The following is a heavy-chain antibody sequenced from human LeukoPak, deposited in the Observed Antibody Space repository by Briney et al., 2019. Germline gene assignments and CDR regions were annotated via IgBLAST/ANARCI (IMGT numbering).Heavy chain of an antibody. J-gene: IGHJ4*02. V-gene: IGHV3-74*01. CDR1: GFTFSGNW. CDR3: ASIPALEAYFDY. D-gene: IGHD6-6*01. CDR2: ISTDARTI. Sequence: GGSLRLSCAASGFTFSGNWMHWVRQAPGKGLVWVSHISTDARTITYADFVKGRFTISRDNAKNTLYLQMNSLRAEDTAVYYCASIPALEAYFDYWGQGTLVTVSS.